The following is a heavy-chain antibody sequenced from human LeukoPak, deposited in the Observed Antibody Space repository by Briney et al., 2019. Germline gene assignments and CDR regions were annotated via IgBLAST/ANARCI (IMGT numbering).Heavy chain of an antibody. D-gene: IGHD1-26*01. CDR3: ARDGDRSGSYYDY. V-gene: IGHV4-61*02. J-gene: IGHJ4*02. CDR1: GGSISSGSYY. CDR2: IYTSGST. Sequence: PSQTLSLTCTVSGGSISSGSYYWSWIRQPAGKGLEWIGRIYTSGSTNYNPSLKSRVTISVDTSKNQFSLKLSSVTAADTAVYYCARDGDRSGSYYDYWGQGTLVTVSS.